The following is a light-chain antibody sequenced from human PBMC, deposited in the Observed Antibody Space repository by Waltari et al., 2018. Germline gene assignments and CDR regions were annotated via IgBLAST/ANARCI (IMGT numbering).Light chain of an antibody. CDR1: QSISSW. CDR3: QQYHTLYT. Sequence: DIQMTQSPSTLSASVGDRVTITCRASQSISSWFAWYQQKPGKAPKLLIYKASSLESGVPSRFSGSGSGTEFTLTISSLQPDDFATYYGQQYHTLYTFGQGTKLEI. J-gene: IGKJ2*01. CDR2: KAS. V-gene: IGKV1-5*03.